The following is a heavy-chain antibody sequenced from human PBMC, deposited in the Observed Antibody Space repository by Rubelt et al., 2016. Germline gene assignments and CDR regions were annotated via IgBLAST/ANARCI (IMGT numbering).Heavy chain of an antibody. CDR1: GGSFSGYY. V-gene: IGHV4-34*01. CDR3: ASRERTSGSRGAFDI. Sequence: QVQLQQWGAGLLKPSETLSLTCAVYGGSFSGYYWSWIRQPPGKGLEWIGEINHSGSTNYNPSLMCRVTFSVGTSKNQFSLKLSSVTAADTVVYYCASRERTSGSRGAFDIWGQGTMVTVSS. J-gene: IGHJ3*02. D-gene: IGHD1-26*01. CDR2: INHSGST.